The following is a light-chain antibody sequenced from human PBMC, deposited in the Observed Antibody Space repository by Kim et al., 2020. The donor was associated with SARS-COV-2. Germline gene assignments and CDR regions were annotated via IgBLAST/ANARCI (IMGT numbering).Light chain of an antibody. CDR2: QDS. V-gene: IGLV3-1*01. CDR1: KLGDKY. CDR3: QAWDSSTAI. Sequence: GSPGQTASITCSGDKLGDKYACWYQQKPGQSPVLVIYQDSKRPSGIPERFSGSNSGNTATLTISGTQAMDEADYYCQAWDSSTAIFGGGTQLTVL. J-gene: IGLJ2*01.